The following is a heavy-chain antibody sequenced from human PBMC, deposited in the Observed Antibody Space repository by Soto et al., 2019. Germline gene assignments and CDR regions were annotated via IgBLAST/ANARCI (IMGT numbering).Heavy chain of an antibody. J-gene: IGHJ6*02. CDR1: GGTFSSYA. Sequence: QVQLVQSGAEVKKPGSSVKVSCKASGGTFSSYAISWVRQAPGQGLEWMGGIIPIFGTANYAQKFQGRVTITADDSTSTAYMELSSLRSEDTAVYYCARILVDTNYYYYYGMDVWGQVTTVTVSS. CDR3: ARILVDTNYYYYYGMDV. D-gene: IGHD5-18*01. CDR2: IIPIFGTA. V-gene: IGHV1-69*01.